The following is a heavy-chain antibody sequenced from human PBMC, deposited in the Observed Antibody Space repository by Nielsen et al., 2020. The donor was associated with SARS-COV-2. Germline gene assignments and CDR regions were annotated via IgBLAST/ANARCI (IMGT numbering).Heavy chain of an antibody. J-gene: IGHJ4*02. V-gene: IGHV3-21*01. Sequence: GGSLRLSCAASGFTFSSYSMNWVRQAPGKGLEWVSSISSSSSYIYYADSVKGRFTISRDNAKNSLYLQMNSLRAEDTAVYYCARVGGYSFYLDYWGQETLVTVSS. CDR2: ISSSSSYI. D-gene: IGHD5-18*01. CDR1: GFTFSSYS. CDR3: ARVGGYSFYLDY.